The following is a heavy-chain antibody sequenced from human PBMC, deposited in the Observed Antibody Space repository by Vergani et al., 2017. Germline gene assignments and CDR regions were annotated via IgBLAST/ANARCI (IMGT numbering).Heavy chain of an antibody. CDR3: ARTYYYDSSGYYYDYYYYGMDV. D-gene: IGHD3-22*01. V-gene: IGHV3-21*01. Sequence: VGLGGGLVNRGGPWRSPSAPPGSRFGRFWMSWVRQAPEKGLEWLASISSSSSYIYYADSVKGRFSISRDNAKNSLYLQMNSLRAEDTAVYYCARTYYYDSSGYYYDYYYYGMDVWGQGTTVTVSS. J-gene: IGHJ6*02. CDR1: GSRFGRFW. CDR2: ISSSSSYI.